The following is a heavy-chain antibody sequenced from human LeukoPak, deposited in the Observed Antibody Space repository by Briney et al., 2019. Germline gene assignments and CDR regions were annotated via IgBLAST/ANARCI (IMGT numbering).Heavy chain of an antibody. CDR3: ARDFNPAGYSSGWSTCAY. Sequence: GGSLRLSCAASGFTFSTYWMSWVRQAPGKGLEWVANIKQDGSEKYYVDSVKGRFPISRDNAKNSLYLQMSYLRAEDTAVYYCARDFNPAGYSSGWSTCAYWGQGTLVTVSS. V-gene: IGHV3-7*05. CDR2: IKQDGSEK. J-gene: IGHJ4*02. CDR1: GFTFSTYW. D-gene: IGHD6-19*01.